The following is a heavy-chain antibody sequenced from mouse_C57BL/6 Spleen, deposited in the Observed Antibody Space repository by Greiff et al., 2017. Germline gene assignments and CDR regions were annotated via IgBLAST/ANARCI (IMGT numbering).Heavy chain of an antibody. D-gene: IGHD1-1*01. CDR2: IYPGDGDT. J-gene: IGHJ2*01. CDR1: GYAFSSYW. Sequence: QVQLKQSGAELVKPGASVKISCKASGYAFSSYWMNWVKQRPGKGLEWIGQIYPGDGDTNYNGKFKGKATLTADKSSSPAYMQLSSLTAEDSAVYFCARDYASSPTFDDWGQGTTPPVSS. V-gene: IGHV1-80*01. CDR3: ARDYASSPTFDD.